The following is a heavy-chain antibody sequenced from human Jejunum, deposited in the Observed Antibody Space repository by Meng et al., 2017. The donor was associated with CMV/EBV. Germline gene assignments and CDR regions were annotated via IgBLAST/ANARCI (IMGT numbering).Heavy chain of an antibody. Sequence: VRLVQPGAEVKKPGASVKVSCRPSGYTFTSYAINWVRQAPGQGPDWMGWIDPNTGNPTYDQGFTGRFVFSLDTSVSTAYLQINSLRADDTAVYYCARDSPLDGYSLLDYWGQGTLVTVSS. CDR2: IDPNTGNP. CDR3: ARDSPLDGYSLLDY. V-gene: IGHV7-4-1*02. J-gene: IGHJ4*02. CDR1: GYTFTSYA. D-gene: IGHD5-24*01.